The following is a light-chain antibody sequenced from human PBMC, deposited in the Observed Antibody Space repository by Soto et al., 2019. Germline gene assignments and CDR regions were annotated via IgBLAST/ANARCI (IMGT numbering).Light chain of an antibody. J-gene: IGLJ2*01. V-gene: IGLV1-44*01. CDR1: SSNIGSKT. CDR2: SNN. CDR3: AAWDDSLKGVV. Sequence: QSVLTQPPSASGTPGQRVTNSCSGSSSNIGSKTVNWYQQLPGTAPKLLIYSNNQRPSGVPDRFSGSKSGTSASLAISGLQSEDEADYYCAAWDDSLKGVVFGGGTKLTV.